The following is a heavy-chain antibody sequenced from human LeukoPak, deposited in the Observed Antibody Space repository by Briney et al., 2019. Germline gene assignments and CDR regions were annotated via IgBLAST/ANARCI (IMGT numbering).Heavy chain of an antibody. CDR3: ARVPGY. J-gene: IGHJ4*02. CDR2: ISQTGST. CDR1: GDSIGSGGYY. Sequence: SETLSLTCTVSGDSIGSGGYYWTWIRQPPGKGLEWIGYISQTGSTYNNPSLQSRDAISIDRSKNRFSLRLSSVTAADTAVYYCARVPGYWGQGTRVTVSS. V-gene: IGHV4-30-2*01.